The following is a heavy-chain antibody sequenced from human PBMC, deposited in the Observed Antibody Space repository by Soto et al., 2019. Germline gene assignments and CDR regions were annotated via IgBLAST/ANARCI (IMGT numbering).Heavy chain of an antibody. Sequence: QVQLQQSGPGLVKPSQTLSLTCAISGDSVSSNSAAWNWIRQSPSRGLEWLGMTYYRSKWYNDYAVSGESRITINPDTSKNQSARQPKSVTPVDTAVYYCAREYSLQEMATITIDYWGQGTLVTVSS. CDR1: GDSVSSNSAA. CDR2: TYYRSKWYN. J-gene: IGHJ4*02. V-gene: IGHV6-1*01. D-gene: IGHD5-12*01. CDR3: AREYSLQEMATITIDY.